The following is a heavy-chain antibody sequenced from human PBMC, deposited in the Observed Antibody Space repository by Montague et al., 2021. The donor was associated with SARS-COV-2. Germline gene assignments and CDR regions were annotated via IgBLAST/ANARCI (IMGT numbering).Heavy chain of an antibody. V-gene: IGHV4-59*01. CDR1: GGSISSYY. J-gene: IGHJ6*02. D-gene: IGHD2-15*01. CDR3: ARNLVVHYWYGMDV. Sequence: SETLSLTCTVAGGSISSYYWSWIRQPPGKGLEWIGYINYSGSTNYNPSPKSRVTTSVDTSKNQFSLNLSSVTAADTAVYYCARNLVVHYWYGMDVWGQGTTVTVSS. CDR2: INYSGST.